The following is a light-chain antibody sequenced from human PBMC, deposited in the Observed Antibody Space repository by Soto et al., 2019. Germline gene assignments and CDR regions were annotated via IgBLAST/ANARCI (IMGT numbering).Light chain of an antibody. CDR2: EAS. Sequence: DVQMTQAPSSLSASVGDRVTITYQASHDISNDLNWYQQRPGRAPKLLIYEASNLETGVPSRFSGSGSETDFTLTISSLEPEDLGVYYCLHRMNWPLTFGQGTRLEIK. CDR3: LHRMNWPLT. V-gene: IGKV1-33*01. CDR1: HDISND. J-gene: IGKJ5*01.